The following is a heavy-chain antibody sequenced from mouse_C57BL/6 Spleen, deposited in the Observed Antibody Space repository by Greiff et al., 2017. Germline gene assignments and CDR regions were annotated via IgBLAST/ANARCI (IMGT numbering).Heavy chain of an antibody. V-gene: IGHV3-6*01. J-gene: IGHJ1*03. CDR1: GYSITSGYY. CDR3: AGSGTWYFDV. CDR2: ISYDGSN. D-gene: IGHD4-1*01. Sequence: EVKLQESGPGLVKPSQSLSLTCSVTGYSITSGYYWNWIRQFPGNKLEWMGYISYDGSNNYNPSLKNRISITRDTSKNQFFLKLNSVTTEDTATYYCAGSGTWYFDVWGTGTTVTVSS.